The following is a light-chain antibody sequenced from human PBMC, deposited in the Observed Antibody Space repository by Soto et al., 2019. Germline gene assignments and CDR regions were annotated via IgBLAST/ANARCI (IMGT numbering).Light chain of an antibody. V-gene: IGKV3-20*01. Sequence: EIVLTQSPDTLSLSPGERATLSCRASQSVSSDYLVWYQQKPGQAPRLLIYGASRRATGIPDRFSGSGSGTDFILTISRLEREDFAVYYCQHYDNSPPSVTFGPGTKVDIK. CDR1: QSVSSDY. J-gene: IGKJ3*01. CDR2: GAS. CDR3: QHYDNSPPSVT.